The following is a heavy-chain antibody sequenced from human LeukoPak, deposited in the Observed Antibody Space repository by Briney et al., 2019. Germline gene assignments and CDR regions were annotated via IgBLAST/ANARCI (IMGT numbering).Heavy chain of an antibody. CDR2: IYHSGST. D-gene: IGHD3-10*01. J-gene: IGHJ5*02. Sequence: SETLSITCTVSGYSISSGYYWGWIRQPPGKGLEWIGSIYHSGSTYYNPSLKSRVTISVDTSKNQFSLKLSSVTAADTAVYYCARVFGNWFDPWGQGTLVTVSS. CDR3: ARVFGNWFDP. CDR1: GYSISSGYY. V-gene: IGHV4-38-2*02.